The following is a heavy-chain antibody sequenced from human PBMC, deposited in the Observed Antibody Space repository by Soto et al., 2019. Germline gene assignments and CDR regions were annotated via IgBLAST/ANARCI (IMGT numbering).Heavy chain of an antibody. Sequence: SQTLSLTCAISGDSVSSNSAAWNWIRQSPSRGLEWLGRTYYRSKWYNDYALSVKSRITINPDTSKNQFSLQLNSVTPEDTAVYYFARDRVLSYYGSGTFYRYYYYGMDVWGQGTTVTVSS. D-gene: IGHD3-10*01. CDR1: GDSVSSNSAA. CDR2: TYYRSKWYN. CDR3: ARDRVLSYYGSGTFYRYYYYGMDV. V-gene: IGHV6-1*01. J-gene: IGHJ6*02.